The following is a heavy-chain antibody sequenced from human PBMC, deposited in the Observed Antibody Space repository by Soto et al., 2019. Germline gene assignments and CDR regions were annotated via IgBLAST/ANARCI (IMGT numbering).Heavy chain of an antibody. Sequence: QVQLVQSGVKVKRPGASVKVSCKASGYTFTSYGITWVRQAPGQGLEWMGWIDTYNGKTYYAQNLQGRVTMTTDTSTSTAYMELRSLRSDDTAVYYCARGITFGGVLNGMDVWGQGTTVTVSS. CDR3: ARGITFGGVLNGMDV. CDR1: GYTFTSYG. D-gene: IGHD3-16*01. V-gene: IGHV1-18*01. J-gene: IGHJ6*02. CDR2: IDTYNGKT.